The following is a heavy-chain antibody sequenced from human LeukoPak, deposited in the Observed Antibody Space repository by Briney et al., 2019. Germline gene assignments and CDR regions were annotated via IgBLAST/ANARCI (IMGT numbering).Heavy chain of an antibody. Sequence: PGGSLRLSCAASGFTFSSYAMSWVRQAPGKGLEWVSAISGSGGSTYYADSVKGRFTISRDNSKNTLYLQMNSLRAEDTAVYYCASGDTAMGSEFDYWGQGTLVTVSS. CDR3: ASGDTAMGSEFDY. CDR1: GFTFSSYA. J-gene: IGHJ4*02. V-gene: IGHV3-23*01. CDR2: ISGSGGST. D-gene: IGHD5-18*01.